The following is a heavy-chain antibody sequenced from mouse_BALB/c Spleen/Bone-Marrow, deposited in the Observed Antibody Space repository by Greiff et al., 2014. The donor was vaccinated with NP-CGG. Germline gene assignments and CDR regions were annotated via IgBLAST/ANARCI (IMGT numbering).Heavy chain of an antibody. V-gene: IGHV5-6-3*01. CDR1: GFTFSNYG. D-gene: IGHD2-1*01. J-gene: IGHJ2*01. CDR2: INGNGGST. CDR3: VRGSYGNHVDYFDY. Sequence: VQLQQSGGGSVQPGGSLKLSCAASGFTFSNYGMSWVRQTPDKRLELVATINGNGGSTYYPDSLKGRFTISRDTAKNTLYLQMSSLKSEETAMYYCVRGSYGNHVDYFDYWGQGTTLTVSS.